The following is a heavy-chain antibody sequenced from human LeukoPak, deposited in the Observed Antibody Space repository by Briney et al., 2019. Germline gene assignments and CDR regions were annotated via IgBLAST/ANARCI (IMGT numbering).Heavy chain of an antibody. D-gene: IGHD3-10*01. CDR3: VRVRGSGSYSGHYFDY. Sequence: GGSLRLSCAASGFTFSDYYMSWIRQAPGKGLEWVSYISPSSSYTNYADSVKGRFTISRDNAKSSLYLQMNSLRAEDTAMYYCVRVRGSGSYSGHYFDYWGQGTLVTVSS. J-gene: IGHJ4*02. CDR2: ISPSSSYT. V-gene: IGHV3-11*05. CDR1: GFTFSDYY.